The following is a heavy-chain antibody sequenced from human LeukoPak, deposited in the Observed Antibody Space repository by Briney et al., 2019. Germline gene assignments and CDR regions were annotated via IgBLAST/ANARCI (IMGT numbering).Heavy chain of an antibody. Sequence: PSETLSLTCTVSGGSISSYYWSWIRQPPGKGLEWIGYIYYSGSTNYNPSLKSRVTISVDTSKNHFSLKLSSVTAADTAVYYCAREGSIVGATPYFQHWGQGTLVTVSS. D-gene: IGHD1-26*01. J-gene: IGHJ1*01. V-gene: IGHV4-59*01. CDR2: IYYSGST. CDR1: GGSISSYY. CDR3: AREGSIVGATPYFQH.